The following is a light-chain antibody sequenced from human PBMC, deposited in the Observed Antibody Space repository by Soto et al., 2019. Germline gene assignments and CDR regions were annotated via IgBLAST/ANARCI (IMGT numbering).Light chain of an antibody. CDR2: GAS. CDR3: QQYDKSPFT. CDR1: QRVTSTY. V-gene: IGKV3-20*01. J-gene: IGKJ3*01. Sequence: EVVLTQSPGTLSLSPGERATLSCRASQRVTSTYLAWYQQKPGQAPRLLIYGASNRATGIPDRFSGSGSGTDFTLTIRRLEPEDFAFYFCQQYDKSPFTFGPGTKVDIK.